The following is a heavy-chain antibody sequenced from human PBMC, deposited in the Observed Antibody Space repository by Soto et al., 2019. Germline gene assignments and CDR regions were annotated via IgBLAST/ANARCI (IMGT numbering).Heavy chain of an antibody. CDR2: IIPIFGTA. CDR3: AREHCSGTGCYARPDY. Sequence: QVQLVQSGAEVKKPGSSVKVSCKASGGTFSSYSISWVRQAPGQGLEWMGGIIPIFGTANYAQKFQGRVTITADESTSTAYMELRSLRSEDTAVYYCAREHCSGTGCYARPDYWGQGTLVTVSS. J-gene: IGHJ4*02. V-gene: IGHV1-69*01. CDR1: GGTFSSYS. D-gene: IGHD2-2*01.